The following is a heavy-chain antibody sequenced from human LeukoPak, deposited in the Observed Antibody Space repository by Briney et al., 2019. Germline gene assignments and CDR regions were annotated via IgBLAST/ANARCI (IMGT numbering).Heavy chain of an antibody. Sequence: ASVKVSCKASGYTFTGYYMHWVRQAPGQGLEWMGRINPNSGGTNYAQKFQGRVTMTRDTSISTAYMELCRLRSDDTAVYYCARTYYYGSGSTDYYYYYYMDVWGKGTTVTVSS. CDR3: ARTYYYGSGSTDYYYYYYMDV. CDR2: INPNSGGT. J-gene: IGHJ6*03. CDR1: GYTFTGYY. D-gene: IGHD3-10*01. V-gene: IGHV1-2*06.